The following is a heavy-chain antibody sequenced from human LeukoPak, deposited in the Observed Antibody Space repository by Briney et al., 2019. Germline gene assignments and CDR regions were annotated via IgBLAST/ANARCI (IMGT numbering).Heavy chain of an antibody. Sequence: MPSETLSLTCTVSGGSISSYYWSGIRQPPGRGLEGIGEINQSGSTNYNPSLKSRGTISVDTSKNQFSLKLSSVSAADTAVYYCARGYRYYDFWSGYQTELDYWGQGTLVTVSS. CDR1: GGSISSYY. CDR3: ARGYRYYDFWSGYQTELDY. CDR2: INQSGST. J-gene: IGHJ4*02. D-gene: IGHD3-3*01. V-gene: IGHV4-34*01.